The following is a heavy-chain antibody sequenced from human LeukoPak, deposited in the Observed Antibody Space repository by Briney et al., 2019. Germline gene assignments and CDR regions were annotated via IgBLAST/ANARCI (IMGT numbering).Heavy chain of an antibody. CDR2: ISSSSSYI. CDR1: GFTFSSYS. Sequence: GGSLRLSCAASGFTFSSYSMNWVRQAPGKGLGWVSSISSSSSYIYYADSVKGRFTISRDNAKNSLYLQMNSLRAEDTAVYYCARIGVFTVFDYWGQGTLVTVSS. CDR3: ARIGVFTVFDY. D-gene: IGHD4-11*01. V-gene: IGHV3-21*01. J-gene: IGHJ4*02.